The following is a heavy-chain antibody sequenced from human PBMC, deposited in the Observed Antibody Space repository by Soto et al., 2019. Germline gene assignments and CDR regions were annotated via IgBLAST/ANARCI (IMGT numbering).Heavy chain of an antibody. CDR3: ARDNTVWKEGYYYYGMDV. CDR2: INHSGST. CDR1: GGSFSGYY. J-gene: IGHJ6*02. V-gene: IGHV4-34*01. Sequence: SETLSLTCAVYGGSFSGYYWSWIRQPPGKGLEWIGEINHSGSTNYNPSLKSRVTISVDTSKNQFSLKLSSVTAADTAVYYCARDNTVWKEGYYYYGMDVWGQGTTVTVSS. D-gene: IGHD4-4*01.